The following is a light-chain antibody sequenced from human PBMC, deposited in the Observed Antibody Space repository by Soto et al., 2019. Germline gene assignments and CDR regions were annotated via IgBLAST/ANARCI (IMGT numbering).Light chain of an antibody. V-gene: IGLV2-14*03. CDR2: DVS. CDR3: SSYERSNTYG. CDR1: SSDVGGYGY. Sequence: QSVLTQPASVSGSPGQSITISCTGTSSDVGGYGYVSWYQQHPGKAPKLIIYDVSNRPSGVSIRFSGSKSGNTASLTISGLQAEDEADYYCSSYERSNTYGFGTGTKVTVL. J-gene: IGLJ1*01.